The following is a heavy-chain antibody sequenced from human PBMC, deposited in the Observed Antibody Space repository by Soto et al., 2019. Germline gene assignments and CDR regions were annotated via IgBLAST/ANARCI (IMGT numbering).Heavy chain of an antibody. Sequence: ASVKVSFKASGYTFTSYYMHWVRQAPGQGLEWMGIINPSGGSTSYAQKFQGRVTMTRDTSTSTVYMELSSLRSEDTAVYYCARDLSPLRNRMGIAAAGRQYYFDYWGQGTLVTVSS. J-gene: IGHJ4*02. D-gene: IGHD6-13*01. CDR3: ARDLSPLRNRMGIAAAGRQYYFDY. V-gene: IGHV1-46*01. CDR1: GYTFTSYY. CDR2: INPSGGST.